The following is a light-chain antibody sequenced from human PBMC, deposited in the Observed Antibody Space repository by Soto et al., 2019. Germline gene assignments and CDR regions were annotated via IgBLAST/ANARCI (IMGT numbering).Light chain of an antibody. V-gene: IGKV1-33*01. Sequence: DVQMTQSPSSLSASVGDRVTITCQASQDITSYLNWYQQRPGKAPKALIYDASNLETGVPSRFSGSGSGTDFTFTISSLHPEDVATYYCQQYDSLPLTFGGGTKVEIK. CDR2: DAS. CDR1: QDITSY. J-gene: IGKJ4*01. CDR3: QQYDSLPLT.